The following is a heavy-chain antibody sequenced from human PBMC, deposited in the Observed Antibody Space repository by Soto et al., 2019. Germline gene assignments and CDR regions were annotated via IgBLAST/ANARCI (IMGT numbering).Heavy chain of an antibody. CDR2: IYPGDSDT. Sequence: GESLKISCKGSGYSFTSYWIGWVRQMPGKGLEWMGIIYPGDSDTRYSPSFQGQVTISADKSISTAYLQWSSLKASDTAMYYCAAGPVTNTYLYYYGMDVWGQGTTVTVSS. CDR1: GYSFTSYW. CDR3: AAGPVTNTYLYYYGMDV. D-gene: IGHD4-17*01. V-gene: IGHV5-51*01. J-gene: IGHJ6*02.